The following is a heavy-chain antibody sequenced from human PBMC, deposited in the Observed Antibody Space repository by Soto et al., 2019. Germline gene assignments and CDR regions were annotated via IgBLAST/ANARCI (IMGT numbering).Heavy chain of an antibody. D-gene: IGHD6-6*01. V-gene: IGHV2-5*01. CDR2: IYWSGDE. Sequence: QYTLMESGPTLVKPTQTLTLTCSFSGFSLTTSGVGVGWIRQPPGKALEWLAHIYWSGDEHYRPSLKSRLSITKDASKNQLVLTMTNMEPVDTATYYCSRGIATRPVFAFDVWGQGTMVTVSS. CDR3: SRGIATRPVFAFDV. CDR1: GFSLTTSGVG. J-gene: IGHJ3*01.